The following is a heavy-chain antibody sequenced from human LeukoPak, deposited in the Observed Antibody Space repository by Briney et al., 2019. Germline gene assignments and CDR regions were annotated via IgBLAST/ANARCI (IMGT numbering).Heavy chain of an antibody. CDR2: ISPNSGGT. J-gene: IGHJ4*02. CDR3: ARVDDILTGYYPPFDY. V-gene: IGHV1-2*02. D-gene: IGHD3-9*01. Sequence: ASVKVSCKASGYTFTGYNMHWVRQAPGQGLEWMGWISPNSGGTNYAQKFQGRVTMTRDTSISTAYMELSRLRSDDTAVYYCARVDDILTGYYPPFDYWGQGTLVTVSS. CDR1: GYTFTGYN.